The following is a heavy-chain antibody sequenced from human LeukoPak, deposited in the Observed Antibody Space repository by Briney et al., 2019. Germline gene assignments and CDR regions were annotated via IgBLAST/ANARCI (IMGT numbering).Heavy chain of an antibody. CDR1: GGSISSYY. CDR2: IYYSGSS. V-gene: IGHV4-59*12. D-gene: IGHD3-10*01. CDR3: ARDNYYYGSGSYYFDY. J-gene: IGHJ4*02. Sequence: RSSETLSLTCTVSGGSISSYYWSWIRQPPGKGLERIGDIYYSGSSNYNPALKRRVTMSVDTSKTQFSLKLSSVTAADTAVYYCARDNYYYGSGSYYFDYWGQGTLVTVSS.